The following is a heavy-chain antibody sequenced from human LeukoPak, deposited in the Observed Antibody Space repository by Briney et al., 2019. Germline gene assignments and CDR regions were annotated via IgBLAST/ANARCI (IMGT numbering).Heavy chain of an antibody. J-gene: IGHJ6*02. V-gene: IGHV3-23*01. CDR1: GFTFDNYA. Sequence: GGSLRLSCAASGFTFDNYAMNWVRQAPGKGLEWVLGNSGSGAYTYYADSVKGRFTISRDNSQNTLYLQLNSLRAEDTAIYYCARDTSFNYGAHAMDVWGQGTTVTVSS. CDR2: NSGSGAYT. D-gene: IGHD4/OR15-4a*01. CDR3: ARDTSFNYGAHAMDV.